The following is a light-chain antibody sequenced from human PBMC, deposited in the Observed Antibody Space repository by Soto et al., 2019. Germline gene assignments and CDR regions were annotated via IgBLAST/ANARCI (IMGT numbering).Light chain of an antibody. Sequence: EIVMTQSPATLSVSPVERAXXSCRASQSVSSNLAWYQQKPGQAPRLLIYGASTRATGIPARFSGSGSGTEFTLTISSLQSEDFAVYYCQQYNNWLWTFGQGTKVDIK. CDR3: QQYNNWLWT. CDR2: GAS. J-gene: IGKJ1*01. CDR1: QSVSSN. V-gene: IGKV3-15*01.